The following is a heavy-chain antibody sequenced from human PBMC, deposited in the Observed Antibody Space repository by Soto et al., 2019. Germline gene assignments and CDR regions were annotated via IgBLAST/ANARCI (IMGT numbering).Heavy chain of an antibody. CDR2: INSDGSST. D-gene: IGHD2-15*01. CDR1: GFTFSSYW. J-gene: IGHJ4*02. Sequence: EVQLVESGGGLVQPGESLRLSCAASGFTFSSYWMHWVRQAPGKGLVWVSRINSDGSSTSYAGSVKGRFTISRDNAKNMLYLQMNSLRAEDTAVYYSVRTSLVVAAATREDYWGQGTLVTVSS. V-gene: IGHV3-74*01. CDR3: VRTSLVVAAATREDY.